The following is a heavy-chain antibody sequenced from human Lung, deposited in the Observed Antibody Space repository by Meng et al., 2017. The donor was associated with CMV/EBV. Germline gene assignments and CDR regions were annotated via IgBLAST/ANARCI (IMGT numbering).Heavy chain of an antibody. J-gene: IGHJ3*02. CDR3: ARDRGVVITNSMAFDI. CDR2: ISYDGSNK. V-gene: IGHV3-30*03. Sequence: GESXKISXAASGFTFSSYWMSWVRQAPGKGLEWVAVISYDGSNKYYGDSVKGRFTISRDNSKNTLYLQMNSLRVEDTAVFYCARDRGVVITNSMAFDIWGQGTXVTVSS. D-gene: IGHD3-22*01. CDR1: GFTFSSYW.